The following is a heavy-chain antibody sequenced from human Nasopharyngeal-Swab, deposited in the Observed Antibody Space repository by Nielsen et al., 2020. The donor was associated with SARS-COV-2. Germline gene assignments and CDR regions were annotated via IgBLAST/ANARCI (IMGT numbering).Heavy chain of an antibody. V-gene: IGHV3-53*05. D-gene: IGHD5-12*01. J-gene: IGHJ4*02. Sequence: SLSLSCAASGFTVSNSFMSWVRQAPGKGLEWVSVIYSGGATHYADSVKGRFTISRDNSKNTLYLQMNSLRAEDTAIYYCARGNSGYDASPFDYWGQGTLVTVSS. CDR1: GFTVSNSF. CDR3: ARGNSGYDASPFDY. CDR2: IYSGGAT.